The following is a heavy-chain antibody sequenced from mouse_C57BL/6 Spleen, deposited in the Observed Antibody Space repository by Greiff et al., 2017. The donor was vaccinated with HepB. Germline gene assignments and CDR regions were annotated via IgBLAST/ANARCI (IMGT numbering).Heavy chain of an antibody. CDR1: GYAFSSSW. Sequence: QVQLQQSGPELVKPGASVKISRKASGYAFSSSWMNWVKQRPGKGLEWIGRIYPGDGDTNYNGKFKGKATLTADKSSSTAYMQLSSLTSEDSAVYFCARGDSSGYVDFDYWGQGTTLTVSS. V-gene: IGHV1-82*01. D-gene: IGHD3-2*02. J-gene: IGHJ2*01. CDR2: IYPGDGDT. CDR3: ARGDSSGYVDFDY.